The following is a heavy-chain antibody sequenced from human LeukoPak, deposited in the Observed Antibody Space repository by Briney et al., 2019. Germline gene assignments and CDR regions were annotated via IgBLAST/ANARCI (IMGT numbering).Heavy chain of an antibody. CDR2: ISGSGGST. CDR1: GFTFSSYA. V-gene: IGHV3-23*01. Sequence: GGSLRLSCAASGFTFSSYAMSWVRQAPGKGLEWVSAISGSGGSTYYADSVKGRFTISRDNSKNTLYLQMNSLRAEDTAVYYCAKEEAMVQGEHDYYYFAVWGKGTTVPVSS. CDR3: AKEEAMVQGEHDYYYFAV. J-gene: IGHJ6*03. D-gene: IGHD3-10*01.